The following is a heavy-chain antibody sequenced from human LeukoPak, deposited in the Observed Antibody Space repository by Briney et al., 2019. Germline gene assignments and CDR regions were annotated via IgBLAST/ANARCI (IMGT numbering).Heavy chain of an antibody. CDR1: GFTFSSYE. V-gene: IGHV3-48*03. Sequence: GGSLRLSCAASGFTFSSYEMNWVRRAPGKGLEWVSYISSSGSTIYYADSVKGRFTISRDNAKNSLYLQMNSLRAEDTAVYYCARADWNDLDYWGQGTLVTVSS. J-gene: IGHJ4*02. D-gene: IGHD1-1*01. CDR2: ISSSGSTI. CDR3: ARADWNDLDY.